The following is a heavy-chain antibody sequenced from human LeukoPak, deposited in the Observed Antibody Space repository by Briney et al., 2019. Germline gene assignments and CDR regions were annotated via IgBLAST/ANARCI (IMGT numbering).Heavy chain of an antibody. CDR1: GFTFSGSA. D-gene: IGHD3-10*01. CDR3: ARWYYYGSGSYCDY. J-gene: IGHJ4*02. Sequence: PGGSLRLSCAASGFTFSGSAMHWVRQAPGKGLEWVAVISYDGSNKYYADSVKGRFTISRDNSKNTLYLQMNSLRAEDTAVYYCARWYYYGSGSYCDYWGQGTLVTVSS. V-gene: IGHV3-30*04. CDR2: ISYDGSNK.